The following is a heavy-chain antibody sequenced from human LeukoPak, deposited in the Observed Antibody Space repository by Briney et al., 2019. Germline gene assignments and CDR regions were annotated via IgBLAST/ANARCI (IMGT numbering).Heavy chain of an antibody. Sequence: GGSLRLSCAASGFTFSSYWMHWVRQAPGKGLVWVSRINSDGSSTSYADSVKGRFTISRDNAKNTLYLQMNSLRAEDPAVYYCARASGSGSYYLPGNYYYGMDVWGQGTTVTVSS. CDR2: INSDGSST. D-gene: IGHD3-10*01. V-gene: IGHV3-74*01. CDR3: ARASGSGSYYLPGNYYYGMDV. J-gene: IGHJ6*02. CDR1: GFTFSSYW.